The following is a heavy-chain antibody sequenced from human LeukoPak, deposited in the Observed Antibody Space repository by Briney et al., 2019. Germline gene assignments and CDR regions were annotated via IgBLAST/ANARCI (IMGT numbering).Heavy chain of an antibody. D-gene: IGHD1-14*01. CDR3: ARAGLYKGSGLDF. CDR1: GFTFSRYW. Sequence: GGSLRLSCAASGFTFSRYWMSWVRQAPGKGLEWVANIKQDGSEKYYVDSVKGRFTISRDNAKNSLYLQMDSLTPEDTAVYYCARAGLYKGSGLDFWGQGALVSVSS. CDR2: IKQDGSEK. V-gene: IGHV3-7*01. J-gene: IGHJ4*02.